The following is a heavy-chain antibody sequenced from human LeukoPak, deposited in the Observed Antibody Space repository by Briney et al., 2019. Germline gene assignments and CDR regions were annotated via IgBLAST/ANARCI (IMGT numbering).Heavy chain of an antibody. CDR1: GYTFTSYD. CDR3: ARGPPNWGYDY. Sequence: ASVKVSCKASGYTFTSYDFNWVRQATGKRLEWVGCMSLNSGDTGYVQTFQGGVTMTRNTSISTDYMELSSLRSDDTAVYYCARGPPNWGYDYWGPGTLFTVSS. J-gene: IGHJ4*02. V-gene: IGHV1-8*01. CDR2: MSLNSGDT. D-gene: IGHD7-27*01.